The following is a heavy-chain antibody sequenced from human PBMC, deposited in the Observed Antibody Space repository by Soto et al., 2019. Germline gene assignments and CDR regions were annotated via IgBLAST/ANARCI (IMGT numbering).Heavy chain of an antibody. CDR2: LSYDGNNI. D-gene: IGHD5-18*01. CDR3: ARAPIGDAAIVSNYFDY. CDR1: GFTFSNYA. J-gene: IGHJ4*02. Sequence: QVQLVESGGGVVQPGRSLRLSCAASGFTFSNYAIHWVRQAPGKGLEWVAVLSYDGNNIHYADSVKGRFTVSRDNSKNTLFLQMNSLRAEDTALYYCARAPIGDAAIVSNYFDYCGQGTLVTVSS. V-gene: IGHV3-30-3*01.